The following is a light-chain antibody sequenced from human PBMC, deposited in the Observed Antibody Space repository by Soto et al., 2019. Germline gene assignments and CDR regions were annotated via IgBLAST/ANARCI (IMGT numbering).Light chain of an antibody. CDR1: RSISDR. CDR3: LQYDSYSWA. V-gene: IGKV1-5*01. CDR2: DAS. Sequence: GDTVTISCRASRSISDRLAWYQQKPGKAPKLLIFDASNLRSGVPSRFSGSGSGTEFTLTISSLQPDDFATYYCLQYDSYSWAFGQGTKVDIK. J-gene: IGKJ1*01.